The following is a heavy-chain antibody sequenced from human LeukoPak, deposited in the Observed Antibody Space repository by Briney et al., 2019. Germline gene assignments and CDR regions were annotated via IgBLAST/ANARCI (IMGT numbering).Heavy chain of an antibody. V-gene: IGHV1-18*01. D-gene: IGHD1-1*01. CDR1: GYTFTSYG. J-gene: IGHJ5*02. CDR3: ARVRGNWNDDWDNWFDP. Sequence: ASVKVSCKASGYTFTSYGISWVRQAPGQGLEWMGWISAYNGNTNYAQKLQGRVTMTTDTSTSTAYMELRSLRSDDTAVYDYARVRGNWNDDWDNWFDPWGQGTLVTVSS. CDR2: ISAYNGNT.